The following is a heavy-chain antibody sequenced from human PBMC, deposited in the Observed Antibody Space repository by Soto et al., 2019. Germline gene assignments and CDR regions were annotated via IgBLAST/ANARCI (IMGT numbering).Heavy chain of an antibody. CDR3: ARVNRRWGGVDY. J-gene: IGHJ4*02. CDR2: IYYSGST. CDR1: GGSISSGGYY. D-gene: IGHD1-26*01. Sequence: QVQLQESGPGLVKPSQTLSLTCTVSGGSISSGGYYWSWIRQHPGKGLEWIGYIYYSGSTYYNPYLKGRVTLSVDTSKNQFSLKLSSVTAADTAVYYCARVNRRWGGVDYWGQGTLVTVSS. V-gene: IGHV4-31*03.